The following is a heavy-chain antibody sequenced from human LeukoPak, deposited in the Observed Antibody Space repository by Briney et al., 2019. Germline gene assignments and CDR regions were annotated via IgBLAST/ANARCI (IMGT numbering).Heavy chain of an antibody. CDR3: AKPPARYIVVVPAYFDY. Sequence: GGSLRLSCAASGFTFSSYGMHWVRQAPGKRLEWVAFIRYDGSNKYYADSVKGRFTISRDNSKNTLYLQMNSLRAEDTAVYYCAKPPARYIVVVPAYFDYWGQGTLVTVSS. D-gene: IGHD2-2*01. J-gene: IGHJ4*02. CDR2: IRYDGSNK. V-gene: IGHV3-30*02. CDR1: GFTFSSYG.